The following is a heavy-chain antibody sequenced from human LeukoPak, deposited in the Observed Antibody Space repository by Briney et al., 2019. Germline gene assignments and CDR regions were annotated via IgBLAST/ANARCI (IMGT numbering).Heavy chain of an antibody. V-gene: IGHV3-23*01. CDR3: AKAPVTYCRGAFCYPFDY. CDR2: MSSSGDGR. Sequence: SGGSLRLSCATSGFSFSSYAMSWVRQAPGKGLEWVSAMSSSGDGRYYAASVRGRFTISRDTSRSTLYLQMNSLRAEDAAVYYCAKAPVTYCRGAFCYPFDYWGQGALVTVCS. CDR1: GFSFSSYA. J-gene: IGHJ4*02. D-gene: IGHD2-15*01.